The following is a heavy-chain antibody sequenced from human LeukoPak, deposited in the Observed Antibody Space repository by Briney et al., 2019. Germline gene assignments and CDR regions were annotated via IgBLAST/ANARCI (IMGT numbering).Heavy chain of an antibody. CDR1: GGSISSYY. Sequence: SETLSLTCTVSGGSISSYYWSWIRQPPGKGLEWIGYIYYSGSTNYNPSLKSRVTISVDTSKNQFSLKLSSVTAADTAVYYCARDSWGWFGQDGFDYWGQGTLVTVSS. V-gene: IGHV4-59*12. J-gene: IGHJ4*02. CDR2: IYYSGST. CDR3: ARDSWGWFGQDGFDY. D-gene: IGHD3-10*01.